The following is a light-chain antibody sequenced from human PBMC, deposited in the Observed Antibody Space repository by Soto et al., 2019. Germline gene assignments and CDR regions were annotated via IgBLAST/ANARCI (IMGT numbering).Light chain of an antibody. CDR1: SSDVGGYNY. Sequence: QSALTQPASVSGSPGQSITISCTGTSSDVGGYNYVSWYQQHPGKAPQLMIYDVTNRPSGVSNRFSGSKSDNTASLTISGLQAEDEADYYCSSYTGSSTWVFGGGTKLTVL. CDR3: SSYTGSSTWV. J-gene: IGLJ3*02. V-gene: IGLV2-14*01. CDR2: DVT.